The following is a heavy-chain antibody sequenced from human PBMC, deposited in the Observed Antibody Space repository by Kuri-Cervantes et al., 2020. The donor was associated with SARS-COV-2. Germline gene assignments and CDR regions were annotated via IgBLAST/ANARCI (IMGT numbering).Heavy chain of an antibody. V-gene: IGHV4-39*02. D-gene: IGHD6-13*01. CDR2: IYYSGST. Sequence: ESLKISCTVSGGSISSSSYYWGWIRQPPGKGLEWRGSIYYSGSTYYNPSLKSRVTISVDTSKNQFSLKLSSVTAADTAVYYCARDPIAAAGTRLYYYYGMDVWGQGTTVTVSS. CDR1: GGSISSSSYY. J-gene: IGHJ6*02. CDR3: ARDPIAAAGTRLYYYYGMDV.